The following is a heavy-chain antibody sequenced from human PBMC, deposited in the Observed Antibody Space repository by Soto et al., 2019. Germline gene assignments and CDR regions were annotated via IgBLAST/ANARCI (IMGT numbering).Heavy chain of an antibody. CDR3: AKDLSSSSTSCYSGCYYYGMDV. V-gene: IGHV3-23*01. J-gene: IGHJ6*02. D-gene: IGHD2-2*02. CDR2: ISGSGGST. Sequence: GGSLRLSCAASGFTFSSYAMSWVRQAPGKGLEWVSAISGSGGSTYYADSVKGRFTISRDNSKNTLYLQMNSLRAEDTAVYYCAKDLSSSSTSCYSGCYYYGMDVWGQGTTVTAP. CDR1: GFTFSSYA.